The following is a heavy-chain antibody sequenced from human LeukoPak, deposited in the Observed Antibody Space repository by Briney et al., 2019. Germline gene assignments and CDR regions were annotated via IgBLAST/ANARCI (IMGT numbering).Heavy chain of an antibody. D-gene: IGHD1-26*01. Sequence: SETLSLTCTVSGGSFTSYYWSWIRQPPGKGLEWIGYIYYSGSTNHNPSLKSRVTISVDMSKNQFSLKLSSVTAADTAVYYCAGGAYSGSYHFDYWGQGTPVTVSS. CDR1: GGSFTSYY. CDR2: IYYSGST. CDR3: AGGAYSGSYHFDY. V-gene: IGHV4-59*01. J-gene: IGHJ4*02.